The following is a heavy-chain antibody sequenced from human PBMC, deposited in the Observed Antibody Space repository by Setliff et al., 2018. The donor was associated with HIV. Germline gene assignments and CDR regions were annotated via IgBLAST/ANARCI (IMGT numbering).Heavy chain of an antibody. CDR2: IYASGSP. D-gene: IGHD6-19*01. CDR1: GGSISSVNYY. J-gene: IGHJ4*02. CDR3: ARAPRYYRGWYIPEYFDD. V-gene: IGHV4-61*02. Sequence: SETLSLTCNVSGGSISSVNYYWNWVRQPAGKGLEWIGRIYASGSPTYNPSLKSRVTISVDTSKNHFSLRLNSVTAADTAVYFCARAPRYYRGWYIPEYFDDWGEGTLVTVSS.